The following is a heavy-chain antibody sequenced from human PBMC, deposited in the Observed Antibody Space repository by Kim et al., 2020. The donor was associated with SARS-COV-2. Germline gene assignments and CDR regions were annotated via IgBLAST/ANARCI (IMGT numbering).Heavy chain of an antibody. CDR1: GESITNNNW. CDR2: IHHNGNT. J-gene: IGHJ4*02. Sequence: SETLSLTCDVSGESITNNNWWTWVRQPPGKGLEWLGEIHHNGNTNYHPSLKSRVTISLDKSKKQFSLNLTSVTAADTAVYYCARRSGTYILWGQGTLVTV. V-gene: IGHV4-4*02. D-gene: IGHD3-10*01. CDR3: ARRSGTYIL.